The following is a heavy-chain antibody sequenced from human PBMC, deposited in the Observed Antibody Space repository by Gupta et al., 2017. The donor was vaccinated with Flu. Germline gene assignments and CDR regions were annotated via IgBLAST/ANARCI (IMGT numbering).Heavy chain of an antibody. D-gene: IGHD3-10*01. CDR2: INSDGSST. Sequence: QPGGSLRLSCAASGFTFSSYWMHWVRQAPGKGLVWVSRINSDGSSTSYADSVKGRFTISRDNAKNTLYLQMNSLRAEDTAVYYCARAHTMVRGVIDVGGQGTLVTVSS. J-gene: IGHJ4*02. V-gene: IGHV3-74*01. CDR3: ARAHTMVRGVIDV. CDR1: GFTFSSYW.